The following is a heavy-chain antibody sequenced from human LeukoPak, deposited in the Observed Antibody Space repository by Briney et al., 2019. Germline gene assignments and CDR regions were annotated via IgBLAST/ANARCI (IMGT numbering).Heavy chain of an antibody. D-gene: IGHD3-10*01. Sequence: ASVKVSCKASGYTFTSYAMHWVRQAPGQRLEWMGWINAGNGNTKYSQKFQGRVTITRDTSASTAYMELSSLRSEDTAVYYCARGGGPGVRGPKDAFDIWGQGTMVTVSS. CDR2: INAGNGNT. CDR3: ARGGGPGVRGPKDAFDI. V-gene: IGHV1-3*01. J-gene: IGHJ3*02. CDR1: GYTFTSYA.